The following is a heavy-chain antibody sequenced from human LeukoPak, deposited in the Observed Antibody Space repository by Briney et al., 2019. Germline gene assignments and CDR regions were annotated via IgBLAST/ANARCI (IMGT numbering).Heavy chain of an antibody. CDR2: ISAYNGNT. CDR3: ARDGKRLIAVAYFDY. J-gene: IGHJ4*02. Sequence: ASVKVSCKASGYTFTSYGISWVRQAPGQGLEWMGWISAYNGNTNYAQKLQGRVTMTTDTSTSTAYMELRSLRSDDTAVYYCARDGKRLIAVAYFDYWGQGTLVTVSS. CDR1: GYTFTSYG. V-gene: IGHV1-18*01. D-gene: IGHD6-19*01.